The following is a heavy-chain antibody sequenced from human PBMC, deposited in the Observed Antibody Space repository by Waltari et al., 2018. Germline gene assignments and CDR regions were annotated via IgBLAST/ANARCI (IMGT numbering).Heavy chain of an antibody. CDR3: ARGGHYYDFWSGYYAPGRSYYYYGMDV. CDR2: FNHSGST. V-gene: IGHV4-34*01. D-gene: IGHD3-3*01. Sequence: QVQLQQWGAGLLKPSETLSLTCAVYGGSFSGYYWSWIRQPPGKGLEWIGEFNHSGSTNYNPSLKSRVTISVDTSKNQFSLKLSSVTAADTAVYYCARGGHYYDFWSGYYAPGRSYYYYGMDVWGQGTTVTVSS. J-gene: IGHJ6*02. CDR1: GGSFSGYY.